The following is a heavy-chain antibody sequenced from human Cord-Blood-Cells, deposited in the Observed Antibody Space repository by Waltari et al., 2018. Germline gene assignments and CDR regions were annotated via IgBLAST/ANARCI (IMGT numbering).Heavy chain of an antibody. V-gene: IGHV4-4*07. Sequence: QLQLQESGPGLVKPSETLSLTCTVCGGSISSYYWSWIRQHAGKGLELMGRIYTSGSNTYSPASKRRVLLSVDTSKNQFSLKLSHVTAAATAVYYCATSSGWYAFDIWGQGTMVTVSS. CDR3: ATSSGWYAFDI. J-gene: IGHJ3*02. D-gene: IGHD6-19*01. CDR2: IYTSGSN. CDR1: GGSISSYY.